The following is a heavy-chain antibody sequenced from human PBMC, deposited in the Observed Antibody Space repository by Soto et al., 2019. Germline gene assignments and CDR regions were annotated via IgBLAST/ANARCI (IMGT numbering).Heavy chain of an antibody. CDR1: GFIFSSEW. D-gene: IGHD3-10*01. V-gene: IGHV3-74*01. CDR2: INTDGSDT. CDR3: ERDHPGSQEYFVY. Sequence: EVPLVESGGGLAQPGGSLRLSCAASGFIFSSEWMDWVRQAPGKGLVWVSRINTDGSDTRYADPGKGRVTLSRNKASNNVYLQMNSLSAEDRGVSYCERDHPGSQEYFVYWGQGNVVTVSS. J-gene: IGHJ4*02.